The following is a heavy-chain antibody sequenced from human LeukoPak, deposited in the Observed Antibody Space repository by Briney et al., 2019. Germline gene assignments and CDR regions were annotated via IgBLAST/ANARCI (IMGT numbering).Heavy chain of an antibody. CDR1: RDTFTRCA. V-gene: IGHV1-69*06. D-gene: IGHD4-11*01. CDR2: ITPIDGTA. Sequence: SVKVSCKASRDTFTRCAFSWVRQAPGQGLEWIGGITPIDGTANYAQKFQGRVTITADKSTSTAYMELSSLRSEDTAVYYCARALRNYDLGQFDYWGQGTLVTVSS. J-gene: IGHJ4*02. CDR3: ARALRNYDLGQFDY.